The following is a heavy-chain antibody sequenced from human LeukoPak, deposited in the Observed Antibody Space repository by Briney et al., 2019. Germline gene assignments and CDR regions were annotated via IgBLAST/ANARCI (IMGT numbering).Heavy chain of an antibody. V-gene: IGHV3-48*04. D-gene: IGHD3-9*01. CDR2: ISSSSSTI. Sequence: GGSLRLSCAASGFTFSSYTMNWVRQAPGKGLEWVSYISSSSSTIYYADSVKGRFTVSRDNAKNSLYLQMNSLRAEDTAVYYCARLTRYAGDPRGQGTLVIVSS. J-gene: IGHJ5*02. CDR1: GFTFSSYT. CDR3: ARLTRYAGDP.